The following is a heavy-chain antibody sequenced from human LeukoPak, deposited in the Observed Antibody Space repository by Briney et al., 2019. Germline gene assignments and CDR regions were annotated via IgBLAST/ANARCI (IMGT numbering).Heavy chain of an antibody. CDR3: ARAGGTSWADY. D-gene: IGHD6-13*01. CDR2: VKQDGTER. CDR1: GFTFRDYW. J-gene: IGHJ4*02. V-gene: IGHV3-7*01. Sequence: GGSLRLSCEASGFTFRDYWMTWVRQAPGKGLEWVANVKQDGTERFYVDSVKGRFTISRDNGKNSLYLQMNSLRVEDTAIYYCARAGGTSWADYWGQGTLVTVSS.